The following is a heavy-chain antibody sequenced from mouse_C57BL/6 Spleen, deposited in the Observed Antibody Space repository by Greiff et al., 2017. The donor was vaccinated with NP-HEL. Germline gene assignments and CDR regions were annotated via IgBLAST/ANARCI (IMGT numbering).Heavy chain of an antibody. CDR2: IYPGDGDT. Sequence: QVQLQQSGPELVKPGASVKISCKASGYAFSSSWMNWVKQRPGKGLEWIGRIYPGDGDTNYNGKFKGKATLTADKSSSTAYMQLSSLTSEDSAVYFCARRRYGYDDAGMDYWGQGTSVTVSS. CDR1: GYAFSSSW. V-gene: IGHV1-82*01. J-gene: IGHJ4*01. CDR3: ARRRYGYDDAGMDY. D-gene: IGHD2-2*01.